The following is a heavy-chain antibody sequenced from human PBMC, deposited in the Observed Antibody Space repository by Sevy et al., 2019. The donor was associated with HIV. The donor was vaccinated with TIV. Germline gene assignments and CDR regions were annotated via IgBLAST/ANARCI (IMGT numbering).Heavy chain of an antibody. V-gene: IGHV3-30*02. CDR1: GFTFSGSG. CDR3: AQDYCVSSGCYLCWFDH. Sequence: GGSLRLSCAASGFTFSGSGMHWVRQAPGKGLEWVAFIWSDGSDKWYRDSVKGRFTISRDNSKSTLFLQMNSLRSDDAALYDCAQDYCVSSGCYLCWFDHWGQGTLVTVSS. J-gene: IGHJ5*02. CDR2: IWSDGSDK. D-gene: IGHD3-22*01.